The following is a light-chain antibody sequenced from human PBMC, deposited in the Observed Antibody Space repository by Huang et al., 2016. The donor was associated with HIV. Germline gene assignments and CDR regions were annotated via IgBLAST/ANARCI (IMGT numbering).Light chain of an antibody. V-gene: IGKV4-1*01. CDR3: QQYHSDFWS. CDR1: QSVSYSSNNKNY. CDR2: WAS. Sequence: DIVMTQSPDSLAVSLGETATINCKSSQSVSYSSNNKNYLAWYQQRPGHPPKLLIYWASTRESGVPDRCSGSGSGTNFNLTISSLQAEDVAVYFCQQYHSDFWSFGQGTKVEIK. J-gene: IGKJ1*01.